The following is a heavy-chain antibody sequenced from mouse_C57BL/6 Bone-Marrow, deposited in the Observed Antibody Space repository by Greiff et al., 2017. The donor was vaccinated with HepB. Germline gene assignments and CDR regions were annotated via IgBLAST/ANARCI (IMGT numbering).Heavy chain of an antibody. V-gene: IGHV1-55*01. CDR2: IYPGSGST. CDR3: ARGGSSPWFAY. J-gene: IGHJ3*01. D-gene: IGHD1-1*01. CDR1: GYTFTSYW. Sequence: QVHVKQPGAELVKPGASVKMSCKASGYTFTSYWLTWVKQRPGQGLEWIGDIYPGSGSTNYNEKFKRKATLTVDTSSSTAYMQLSSLTSEDSAVYYCARGGSSPWFAYWGKGTLVTVSA.